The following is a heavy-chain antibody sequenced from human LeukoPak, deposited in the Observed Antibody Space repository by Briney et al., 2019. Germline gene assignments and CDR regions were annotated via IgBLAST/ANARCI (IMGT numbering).Heavy chain of an antibody. Sequence: PGGSLRLSCAASGFTFSSYGMHWVRQAPGKGLEWVAVIWYDGSNKYYADSVKGRFTISRDNSKNTLYLQMNSLRAEDTAVYYCASPIVVVVAATLWGQGTLVTVSS. J-gene: IGHJ4*02. CDR2: IWYDGSNK. V-gene: IGHV3-33*01. D-gene: IGHD2-15*01. CDR3: ASPIVVVVAATL. CDR1: GFTFSSYG.